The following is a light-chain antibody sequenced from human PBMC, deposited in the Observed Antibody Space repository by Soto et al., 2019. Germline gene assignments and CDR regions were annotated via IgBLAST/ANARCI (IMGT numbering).Light chain of an antibody. J-gene: IGLJ2*01. CDR3: AAWDDSLNGVA. CDR2: SNT. CDR1: ISNIGSNT. V-gene: IGLV1-44*01. Sequence: QPVLTQPPSASGTPGQRVTISCSGSISNIGSNTVTWFQHLPGTAPKLLIYSNTQRPSGVPDRFSGSKSGTSASLAIGGLQSEDEADYYCAAWDDSLNGVAFGGGTKVTVL.